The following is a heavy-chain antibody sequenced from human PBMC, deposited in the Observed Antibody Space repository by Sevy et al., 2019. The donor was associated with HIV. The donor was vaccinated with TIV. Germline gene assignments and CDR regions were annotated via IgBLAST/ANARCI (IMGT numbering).Heavy chain of an antibody. J-gene: IGHJ6*02. V-gene: IGHV3-23*01. CDR2: ITGSGGST. Sequence: GGSLRLSCAASGFTFSRNAMSWVRQAPGKGLEWASGITGSGGSTYYEDSVKGRFTISRDNSKNTLYLQMNSLRVMDTAVYYCAKVGYCSSTSCYSIYYGMDVWGQGTTVTVSS. CDR3: AKVGYCSSTSCYSIYYGMDV. D-gene: IGHD2-2*02. CDR1: GFTFSRNA.